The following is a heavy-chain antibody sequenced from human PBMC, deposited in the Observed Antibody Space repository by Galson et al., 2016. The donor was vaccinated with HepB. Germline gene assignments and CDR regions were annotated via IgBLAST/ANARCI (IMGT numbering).Heavy chain of an antibody. CDR3: ARGLRQWLAQLDY. CDR2: VNPKSGNT. D-gene: IGHD6-19*01. CDR1: GYSLTNFH. Sequence: SVKVSCKASGYSLTNFHINWIRQGPGQGLEWMGWVNPKSGNTALAQRFQGRLTMTTDTPTATASMELSGLTSDDTAIYYCARGLRQWLAQLDYWGQGSMVTVSS. J-gene: IGHJ4*02. V-gene: IGHV1-8*02.